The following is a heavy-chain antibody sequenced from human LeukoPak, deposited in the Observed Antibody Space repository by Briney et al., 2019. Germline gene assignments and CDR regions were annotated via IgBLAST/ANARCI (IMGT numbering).Heavy chain of an antibody. V-gene: IGHV1-46*01. CDR2: TDPIGGST. CDR3: ATVQEWELHFDY. D-gene: IGHD1-26*01. Sequence: ASVKVSCKASGGTFSSSAISWVRQAPGQGLEWMGITDPIGGSTNYAQKFQGRVTMTRDTSTSTVYMELSSLRSEDSAVYYCATVQEWELHFDYWGQGTLVTVSS. CDR1: GGTFSSSA. J-gene: IGHJ4*02.